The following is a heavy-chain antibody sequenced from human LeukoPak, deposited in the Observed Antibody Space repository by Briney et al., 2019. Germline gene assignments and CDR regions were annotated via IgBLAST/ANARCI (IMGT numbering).Heavy chain of an antibody. J-gene: IGHJ6*02. V-gene: IGHV3-7*03. Sequence: GGSLRLSCAASGFIFSNYWMSWVRQAPGMGLEWVANIKEDGSEKYYVDSVKGRFTISRDNAKNSLYLQMNSLRAEDMAIYYCARDGLAYYGLGNSRSFALGVWGQGTTVIVSS. CDR3: ARDGLAYYGLGNSRSFALGV. CDR2: IKEDGSEK. CDR1: GFIFSNYW. D-gene: IGHD3-10*01.